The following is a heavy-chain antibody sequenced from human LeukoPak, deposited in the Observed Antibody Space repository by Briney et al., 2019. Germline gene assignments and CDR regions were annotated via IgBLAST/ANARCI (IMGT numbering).Heavy chain of an antibody. D-gene: IGHD3-10*01. CDR2: IKQDGSEK. CDR1: GFTFSSYW. J-gene: IGHJ5*02. V-gene: IGHV3-7*01. Sequence: PGGSLRLSCAASGFTFSSYWMSWVRQAPGKGLEWVANIKQDGSEKYYVDSVKGRFTISRDSAKNSLYLQMNSLRAEDTAVYYCARDVGQGRFDPWGQGTLVTVSS. CDR3: ARDVGQGRFDP.